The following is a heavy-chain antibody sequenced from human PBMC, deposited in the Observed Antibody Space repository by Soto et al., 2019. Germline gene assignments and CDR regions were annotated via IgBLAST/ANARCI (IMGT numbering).Heavy chain of an antibody. J-gene: IGHJ6*02. CDR3: AKVVTSEYDSGDYGMDV. D-gene: IGHD3-22*01. V-gene: IGHV3-23*01. Sequence: GGSLRLSCAASGFTFSIYAMSLVRQSPGKGLEWVSAISGSGGSTYYADSVKGRFTISRDNSKNTLYLQMNSLRAEDTAVYYSAKVVTSEYDSGDYGMDVWGQGVTVTVSS. CDR1: GFTFSIYA. CDR2: ISGSGGST.